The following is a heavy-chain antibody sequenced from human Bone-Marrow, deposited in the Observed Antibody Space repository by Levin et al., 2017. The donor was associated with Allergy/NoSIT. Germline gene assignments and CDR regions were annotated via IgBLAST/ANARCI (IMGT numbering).Heavy chain of an antibody. CDR2: IRSKAYGGTT. Sequence: GGSLRLSCTASGFTFGDYAMSWVRQAPGKGLEWVGFIRSKAYGGTTEYAASVKGRFTISRDDSKSIAYLQMNSLKTEDTAVYYCTRDSGEIVVPAASDYWGQGTLVTVSS. D-gene: IGHD2-2*01. CDR1: GFTFGDYA. J-gene: IGHJ4*02. V-gene: IGHV3-49*04. CDR3: TRDSGEIVVPAASDY.